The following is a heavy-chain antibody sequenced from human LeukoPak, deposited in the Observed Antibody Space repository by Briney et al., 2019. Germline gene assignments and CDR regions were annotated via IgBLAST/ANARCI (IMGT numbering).Heavy chain of an antibody. D-gene: IGHD1-26*01. J-gene: IGHJ4*02. CDR1: GGSITSGIYH. CDR3: ARDDGNYYLDS. CDR2: VHTTGSL. V-gene: IGHV4-61*02. Sequence: QPSETLSLTCTVSGGSITSGIYHWNWIRQSAERGLEWIGRVHTTGSLDYNPSLKSRVTMSVDTSKNQFSLKLSSVTAADTAVYYCARDDGNYYLDSWGQGILVTVSS.